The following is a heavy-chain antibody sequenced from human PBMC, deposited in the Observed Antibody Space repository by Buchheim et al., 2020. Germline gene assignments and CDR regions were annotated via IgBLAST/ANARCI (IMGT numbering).Heavy chain of an antibody. D-gene: IGHD3-10*01. CDR3: AKDLLHSSSWWGVFDS. CDR1: GFSFTSYG. V-gene: IGHV3-23*01. J-gene: IGHJ4*02. CDR2: ISGTGVAP. Sequence: EVQLLESGGGLVRPGGSLRVSCAASGFSFTSYGVSWVRQAPGKGLEWVAIISGTGVAPYYADSVKGRFTISSASSKRTVFLQMNDLRVEDTAVYYCAKDLLHSSSWWGVFDSWGQGT.